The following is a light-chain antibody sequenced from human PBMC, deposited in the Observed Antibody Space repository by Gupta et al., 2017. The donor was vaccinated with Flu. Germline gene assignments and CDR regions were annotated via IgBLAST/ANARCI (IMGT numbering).Light chain of an antibody. V-gene: IGKV1-33*01. CDR2: DAS. Sequence: PSSLSASVGDRVTITCQASQDIKKSLNWSQQKPRKAPELLIYDASNLETGVPSRFSGSGSGTHFTFTISSLQPEDVGTYYCQHYANLPLTFGGGTKVEI. J-gene: IGKJ4*01. CDR3: QHYANLPLT. CDR1: QDIKKS.